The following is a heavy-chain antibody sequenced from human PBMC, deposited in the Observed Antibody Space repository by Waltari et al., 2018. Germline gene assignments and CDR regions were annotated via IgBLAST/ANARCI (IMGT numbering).Heavy chain of an antibody. CDR3: AGWSIAARPVDY. CDR2: INHSGST. CDR1: GGSFSGYY. V-gene: IGHV4-34*01. D-gene: IGHD6-6*01. Sequence: QVQLQPWGAGLLKPSETLSLTCAVYGGSFSGYYWSWIRQPPGKGLEWIGEINHSGSTNYNPSLKSRVTISVDTSKNQFSLKLSSVTAADTAVYYCAGWSIAARPVDYWGQGTLVTVSS. J-gene: IGHJ4*02.